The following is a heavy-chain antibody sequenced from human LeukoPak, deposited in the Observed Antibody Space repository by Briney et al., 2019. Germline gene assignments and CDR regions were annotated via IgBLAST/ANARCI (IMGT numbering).Heavy chain of an antibody. Sequence: SETLSLTCTVSGYSISSGYYWGWLRQPPGKGLEWIGIIYHGGTTYYNPSLKSRVTISVDTSNNQFSLRLTSVTAADTAVYYCARDSWPEVVRFDYWAREPCHRLL. V-gene: IGHV4-38-2*02. CDR3: ARDSWPEVVRFDY. CDR2: IYHGGTT. D-gene: IGHD1-14*01. J-gene: IGHJ4*02. CDR1: GYSISSGYY.